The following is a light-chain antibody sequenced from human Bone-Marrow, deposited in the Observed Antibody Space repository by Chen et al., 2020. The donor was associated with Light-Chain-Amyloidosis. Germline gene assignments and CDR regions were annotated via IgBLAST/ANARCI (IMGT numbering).Light chain of an antibody. CDR3: ATWEDGLSGWV. Sequence: QSVLTQPPSASGTPGPRVTISCSGSSSNIGSNYVIWYQQLPGTAPELLLYRSNRRPSGVPERGSGSKSGCSASLAISGLRSEDEADYYCATWEDGLSGWVFGGGTKLTVL. CDR2: RSN. CDR1: SSNIGSNY. V-gene: IGLV1-47*01. J-gene: IGLJ3*02.